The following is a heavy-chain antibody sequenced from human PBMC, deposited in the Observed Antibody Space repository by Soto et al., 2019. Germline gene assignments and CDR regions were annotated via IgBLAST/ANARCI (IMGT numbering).Heavy chain of an antibody. J-gene: IGHJ5*02. CDR3: ARYLKGFDP. CDR2: ISYDGSNK. Sequence: PGGSLRLSCAASGFTFSSYGMHWVRQAPGKGLEWVAVISYDGSNKYYADSVKGRFTISRDNSKNTLYLQMNSLRAEDTAVYYCARYLKGFDPWGQGTLVTVSS. V-gene: IGHV3-30*03. CDR1: GFTFSSYG.